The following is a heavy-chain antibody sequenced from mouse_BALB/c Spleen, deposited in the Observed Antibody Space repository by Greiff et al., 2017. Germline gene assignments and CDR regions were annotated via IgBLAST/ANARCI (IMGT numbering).Heavy chain of an antibody. J-gene: IGHJ3*01. D-gene: IGHD4-1*01. Sequence: VQRVESGPGLVAPSQSLSITCTVSGFSLTSYGVHWVRQPPGKGLEWLGVIWAGGSTNYNSALMSRLSISKDNSKSQVFLKMNSLQTDDTAMYYCAGDDWDKGWFAYWGQGTLVTVSA. CDR2: IWAGGST. V-gene: IGHV2-9*02. CDR1: GFSLTSYG. CDR3: AGDDWDKGWFAY.